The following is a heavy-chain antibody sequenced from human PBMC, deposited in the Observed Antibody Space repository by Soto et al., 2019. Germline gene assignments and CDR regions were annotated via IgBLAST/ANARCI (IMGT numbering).Heavy chain of an antibody. V-gene: IGHV4-59*01. D-gene: IGHD2-2*01. CDR3: ARDSSAASYNWFDP. CDR1: GGSISSYY. J-gene: IGHJ5*02. CDR2: IYYSGST. Sequence: PSETLSLTCTVSGGSISSYYWSWIRQPPGKGLEWIGYIYYSGSTNYNPSLKSRVTISVDTSKNQFSLKLSSVTAADTAVYYCARDSSAASYNWFDPWGQGTLVTV.